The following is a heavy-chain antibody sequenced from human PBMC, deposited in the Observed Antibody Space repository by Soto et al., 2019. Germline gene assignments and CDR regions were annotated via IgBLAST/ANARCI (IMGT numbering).Heavy chain of an antibody. CDR1: GFTFSDYY. V-gene: IGHV3-11*05. Sequence: QVQLVESGGGLVKPGGSLRLSCAASGFTFSDYYMSCIRQAPGKGLEWVSYISSSNTYTNYADSVKGRFTISRDNAKNSLYLQMNSLRVEDTAIYYCARRSPSYYYNMDVWGQGTTVTVSS. J-gene: IGHJ6*02. CDR2: ISSSNTYT. CDR3: ARRSPSYYYNMDV.